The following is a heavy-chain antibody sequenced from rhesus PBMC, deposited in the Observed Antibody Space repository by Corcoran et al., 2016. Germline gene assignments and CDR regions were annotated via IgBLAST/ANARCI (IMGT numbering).Heavy chain of an antibody. Sequence: QLQLQESGPGLVKPSETLSVTCAVSGGSISSSYWSWIRQAPGKGLEWIGYIYGSGSSTNYNPSLKSRFTRSVDTSKNQLSLKLSSVTTADTAVYYCARRYSGSYSFDYWGQGVLVTVSS. CDR1: GGSISSSY. CDR2: IYGSGSST. V-gene: IGHV4-169*01. J-gene: IGHJ4*01. CDR3: ARRYSGSYSFDY. D-gene: IGHD1-44*02.